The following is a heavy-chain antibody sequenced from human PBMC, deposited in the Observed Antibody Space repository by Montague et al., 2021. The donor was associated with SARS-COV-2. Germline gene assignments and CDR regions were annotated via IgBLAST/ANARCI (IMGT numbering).Heavy chain of an antibody. CDR2: ISWNSGSI. D-gene: IGHD3-9*01. CDR3: AKFPQRNYDILIDDAFDI. CDR1: GFTFDDYA. V-gene: IGHV3-9*01. J-gene: IGHJ3*02. Sequence: SLRLSCAASGFTFDDYAMHWVRQAPGKGLEWVSGISWNSGSIGYADSVKGRFTISRDYAKNSLYLQMNSLRAEDTALYYCAKFPQRNYDILIDDAFDIWGQGTMVTVSS.